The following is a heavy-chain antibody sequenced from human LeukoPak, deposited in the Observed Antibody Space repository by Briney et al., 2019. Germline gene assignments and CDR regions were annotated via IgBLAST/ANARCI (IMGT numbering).Heavy chain of an antibody. V-gene: IGHV3-30*02. Sequence: GGSLRLSCAASGFTFSSYGMHWVRQAPGKGLEWVAFIRYDGSNKYYADSVKGRFTISRDNPKNTLYLQMNSLRAEDTAVYYCAKDRPAALDYWGQGTLVTVSS. CDR3: AKDRPAALDY. CDR1: GFTFSSYG. CDR2: IRYDGSNK. D-gene: IGHD6-13*01. J-gene: IGHJ4*02.